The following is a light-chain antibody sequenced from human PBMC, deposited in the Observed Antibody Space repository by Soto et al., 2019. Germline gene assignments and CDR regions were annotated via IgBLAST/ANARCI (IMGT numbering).Light chain of an antibody. CDR3: QQYNNWPRGT. Sequence: EIVMTQSPATLSMSPGERATLSCRASQSVSTYLAWYQQKRGQPPRLLIYGASTRATGIPARFSGSGSGTEFTLTISSLQSEDFAVYSCQQYNNWPRGTFGQGTKVEIK. J-gene: IGKJ1*01. V-gene: IGKV3-15*01. CDR2: GAS. CDR1: QSVSTY.